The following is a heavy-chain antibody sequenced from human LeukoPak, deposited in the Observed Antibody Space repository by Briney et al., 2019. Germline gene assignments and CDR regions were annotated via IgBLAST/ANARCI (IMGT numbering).Heavy chain of an antibody. CDR3: ARDSSDYYGSGRPRWEDYYYGMDV. V-gene: IGHV3-74*01. D-gene: IGHD3-10*01. CDR1: GFTFSGYD. CDR2: INSDGSST. J-gene: IGHJ6*02. Sequence: PGGSLRLSCAASGFTFSGYDMDWVRQAPGKGLVWVSRINSDGSSTSYADSVKGRFTISRDNAKNTLYLQMNSLRAEDTAVYYCARDSSDYYGSGRPRWEDYYYGMDVWGQGTTVTVSS.